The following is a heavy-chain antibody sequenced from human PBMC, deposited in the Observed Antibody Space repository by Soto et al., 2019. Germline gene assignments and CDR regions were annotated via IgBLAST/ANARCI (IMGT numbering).Heavy chain of an antibody. J-gene: IGHJ4*02. D-gene: IGHD2-21*02. CDR3: TRDGRGLGRLSLFEY. CDR1: GFNVNSDY. Sequence: GGSLRLSCAASGFNVNSDYMNWVRQTPGKGLEWVASIYSGETTYYADSVRGRFTISSDKSKNTLYFQLSSLRIEDTAVYYCTRDGRGLGRLSLFEYWGQGVLVIVSS. CDR2: IYSGETT. V-gene: IGHV3-53*01.